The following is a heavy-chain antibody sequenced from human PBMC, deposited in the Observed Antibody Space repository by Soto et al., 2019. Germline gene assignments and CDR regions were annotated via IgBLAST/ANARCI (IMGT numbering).Heavy chain of an antibody. CDR1: VGSISSRDSY. V-gene: IGHV4-39*01. Sequence: TLSLTCTFSVGSISSRDSYWGWIRQPPGKGLEWIGSFHYSGSTYYNPSLKSRVTISVDTSKNQLSLRVTSVTAADTAVYYCARGFGRSHFDYWGQGTLVTVSS. J-gene: IGHJ4*02. D-gene: IGHD3-16*01. CDR3: ARGFGRSHFDY. CDR2: FHYSGST.